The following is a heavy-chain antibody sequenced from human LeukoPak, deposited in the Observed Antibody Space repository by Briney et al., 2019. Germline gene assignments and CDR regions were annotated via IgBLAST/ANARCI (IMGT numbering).Heavy chain of an antibody. J-gene: IGHJ5*02. CDR2: IYVDGRTT. V-gene: IGHV3-74*01. Sequence: GGSLRLSCVASGFTFSNYWMHWVRQPSGKGLVWVSRIYVDGRTTNYADSVKGRFTISRDNAKNTVYLEMNSLSVEDTATYYCIRDFRSADLWGQGTLVTVTS. CDR1: GFTFSNYW. CDR3: IRDFRSADL.